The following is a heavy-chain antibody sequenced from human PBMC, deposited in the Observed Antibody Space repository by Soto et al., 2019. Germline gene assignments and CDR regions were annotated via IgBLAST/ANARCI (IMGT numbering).Heavy chain of an antibody. Sequence: QLQESGPGLVKPSETLSLTCTVSGISITSSYWNWFRQSPGKGLEWIGQISDNGAINYNPPLESRVTISTDTSNNQVSLTLTAVDAADTAIYFCARGRHWFGLWGQGTLVTVPS. CDR1: GISITSSY. V-gene: IGHV4-59*01. CDR2: ISDNGAI. CDR3: ARGRHWFGL. J-gene: IGHJ5*02.